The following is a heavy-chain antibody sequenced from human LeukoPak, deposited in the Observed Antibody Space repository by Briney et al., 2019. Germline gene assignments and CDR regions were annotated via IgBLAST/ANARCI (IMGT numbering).Heavy chain of an antibody. J-gene: IGHJ4*02. Sequence: SETLSLTCSVSGYFLSSGFYWGWIRQPPGKGLEWIASVYHSGTTIYNPSPKSRVTVSMDTSMNHYSLKLRSVTAADTAVYYCARTLSDSSPVATWGQGTLVTVSS. CDR2: VYHSGTT. V-gene: IGHV4-38-2*02. CDR3: ARTLSDSSPVAT. CDR1: GYFLSSGFY. D-gene: IGHD3-22*01.